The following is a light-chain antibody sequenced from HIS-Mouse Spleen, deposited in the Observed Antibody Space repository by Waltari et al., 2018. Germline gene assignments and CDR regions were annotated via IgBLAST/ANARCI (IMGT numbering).Light chain of an antibody. Sequence: QSALTQPPSASGSPGQSVTISCTGTSSDVGGYNYVSWYQQHPRKAPKLMIYEVSKRPSGVPDRFSCAKSGNTASLTVSGLQAEDKADYYCSSYAGSNKRVFGGGTKLTVL. J-gene: IGLJ3*02. V-gene: IGLV2-8*01. CDR3: SSYAGSNKRV. CDR2: EVS. CDR1: SSDVGGYNY.